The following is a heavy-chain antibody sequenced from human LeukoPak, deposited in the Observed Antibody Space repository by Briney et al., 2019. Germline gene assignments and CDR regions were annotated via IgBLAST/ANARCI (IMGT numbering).Heavy chain of an antibody. CDR1: GGSISSYY. J-gene: IGHJ4*02. Sequence: SSETLSLTCTVSGGSISSYYWSWIRQPPGKGLEWIGSIYHSGSTYYNPSLKSRVTISVDTSKNQFSLKLSSVTAADTAVYYCASPGDYGDSCFDYWGQGTLVTISS. D-gene: IGHD4-17*01. CDR2: IYHSGST. V-gene: IGHV4-59*08. CDR3: ASPGDYGDSCFDY.